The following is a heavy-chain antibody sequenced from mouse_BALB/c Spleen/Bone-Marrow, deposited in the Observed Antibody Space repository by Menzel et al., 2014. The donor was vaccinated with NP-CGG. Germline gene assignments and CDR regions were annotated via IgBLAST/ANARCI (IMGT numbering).Heavy chain of an antibody. J-gene: IGHJ4*01. CDR2: IWGGGGT. CDR3: ARKDGGYYVMDY. Sequence: QVQLQQSGPGLVAPSQNLSITCTVSGFSLSGYNIHWIRQPPGKGLEWLGMIWGGGGTDHNSALKSRLRISKDNSKSQIFLKINSLQIDDTAMYYCARKDGGYYVMDYWGQGTSVTVSS. D-gene: IGHD2-3*01. CDR1: GFSLSGYN. V-gene: IGHV2-6-4*01.